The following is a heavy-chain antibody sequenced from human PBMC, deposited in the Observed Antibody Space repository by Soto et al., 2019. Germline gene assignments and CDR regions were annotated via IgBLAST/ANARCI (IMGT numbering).Heavy chain of an antibody. CDR2: ISWNDDK. V-gene: IGHV2-5*01. D-gene: IGHD6-19*01. CDR1: AFSRSTSGLG. Sequence: QITLKESGPTLVRPTQTLTLTCTFSAFSRSTSGLGVGWMRQPPATALELLAVISWNDDKRYSPSLKAKFTISKDTSKCQVVLTMTNMNPVDTATYYCAHRASGCYLFDYWGQETLVTVAS. CDR3: AHRASGCYLFDY. J-gene: IGHJ4*02.